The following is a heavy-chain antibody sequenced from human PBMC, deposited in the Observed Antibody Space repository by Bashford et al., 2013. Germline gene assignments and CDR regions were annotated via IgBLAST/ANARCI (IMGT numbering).Heavy chain of an antibody. V-gene: IGHV3-23*01. CDR2: LSGNGGTT. Sequence: VRQAPGQGLEWVSSLSGNGGTTYYMDSVRGRFTISRDNSKYTLYLQMNSLRPEDTALYYCATGKTTGGLVVVRXTTWGQGTLVTVSS. CDR3: ATGKTTGGLVVVRXTT. J-gene: IGHJ1*01. D-gene: IGHD2-2*01.